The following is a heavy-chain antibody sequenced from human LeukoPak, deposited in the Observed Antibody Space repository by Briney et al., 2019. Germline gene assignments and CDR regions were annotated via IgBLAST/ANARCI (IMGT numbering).Heavy chain of an antibody. CDR3: ARDGGGSVDY. V-gene: IGHV1-69*13. D-gene: IGHD3-16*01. J-gene: IGHJ4*02. Sequence: GASVKVSCKASGVTFSSYAMSWVRQAPGQGLECMGGIIPMFKTPKSVQKFQDRLTITADESTRTAYMELNSLRSDDTAVYYCARDGGGSVDYWGQGTLITVSS. CDR2: IIPMFKTP. CDR1: GVTFSSYA.